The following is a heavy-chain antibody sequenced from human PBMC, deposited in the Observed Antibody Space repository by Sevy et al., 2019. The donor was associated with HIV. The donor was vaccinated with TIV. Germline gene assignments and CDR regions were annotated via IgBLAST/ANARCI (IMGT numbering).Heavy chain of an antibody. Sequence: GGCLRLSCAASGFTFSSYSMNWVRQAPGKGLEWVSYISSSSSTIYYADSVKDRFTISRDNAKNSLYLQMNSLRAEDTAVYYCARVSGGYSRGYYYGMDVWGQGTTVTVSS. V-gene: IGHV3-48*01. CDR1: GFTFSSYS. J-gene: IGHJ6*02. CDR2: ISSSSSTI. D-gene: IGHD5-12*01. CDR3: ARVSGGYSRGYYYGMDV.